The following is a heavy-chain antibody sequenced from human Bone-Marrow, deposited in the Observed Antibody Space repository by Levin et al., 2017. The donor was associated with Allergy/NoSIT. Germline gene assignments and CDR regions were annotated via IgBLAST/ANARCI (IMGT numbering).Heavy chain of an antibody. CDR2: INSDGIIR. J-gene: IGHJ4*02. Sequence: PVASVKVSCAASGFSFSSSRMHWVRHAPGKGLVWVSRINSDGIIRSYADSVKGRFTISRDNAKTTLYLQMNSLRAEDTAVYYCATQLGGAVYWGQGTLVTVSS. CDR3: ATQLGGAVY. CDR1: GFSFSSSR. V-gene: IGHV3-74*01. D-gene: IGHD3-16*01.